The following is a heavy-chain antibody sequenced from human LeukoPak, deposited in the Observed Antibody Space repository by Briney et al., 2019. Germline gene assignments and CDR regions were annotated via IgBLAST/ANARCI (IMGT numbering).Heavy chain of an antibody. CDR3: AREGHRRTFDY. Sequence: GGSLRLSCLTSGFTLSTNAMSWVRQAPGKGLEWISGISGSGASTYYADSVKGRFTISRDNAKNSLYLQMNSLRAEDTAVYYCAREGHRRTFDYWGQGTLVTVSS. J-gene: IGHJ4*02. CDR1: GFTLSTNA. V-gene: IGHV3-23*01. D-gene: IGHD1-14*01. CDR2: ISGSGAST.